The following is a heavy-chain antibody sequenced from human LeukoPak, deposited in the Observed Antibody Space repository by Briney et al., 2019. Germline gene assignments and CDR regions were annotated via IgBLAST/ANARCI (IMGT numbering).Heavy chain of an antibody. CDR2: INPNSGGT. CDR1: GYTFTGYY. CDR3: ARAGDTAMVDFDY. J-gene: IGHJ4*02. V-gene: IGHV1-2*02. D-gene: IGHD5-18*01. Sequence: GASVKVSCKASGYTFTGYYMHWVRQAPGQGLEWMGWINPNSGGTKYAQKFQGRVTMTRDTSISTAYMELSRLRSDDTAIYYCARAGDTAMVDFDYWGQGTLVTVSS.